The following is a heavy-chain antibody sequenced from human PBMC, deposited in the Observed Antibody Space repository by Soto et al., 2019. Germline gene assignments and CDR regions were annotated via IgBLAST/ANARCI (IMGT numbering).Heavy chain of an antibody. V-gene: IGHV4-30-2*01. CDR3: ARTPDI. CDR2: VYHSGCT. CDR1: GGSISSGGYS. J-gene: IGHJ3*02. Sequence: SETLPHTWAVSGGSISSGGYSWSWIRQPPGKGLEWIGYVYHSGCTYYNPSRKSRVTLSVDRSKNQFPLKLSSVTAADTAVYYCARTPDIWGQGTMVTVSS.